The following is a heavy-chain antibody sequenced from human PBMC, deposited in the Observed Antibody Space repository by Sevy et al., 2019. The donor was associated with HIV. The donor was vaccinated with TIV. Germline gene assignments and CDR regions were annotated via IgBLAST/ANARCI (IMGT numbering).Heavy chain of an antibody. CDR1: GYTFSDSGYY. J-gene: IGHJ6*02. CDR3: ARESYDFWTVAVDYDYGMDV. CDR2: INPKSGAT. V-gene: IGHV1-2*02. Sequence: APVKVSCKASGYTFSDSGYYVHWVRQAPGQGLEWMGWINPKSGATDYAQKFQGRVTMTRDTSVSTANMELNRLTSDDTAVYYCARESYDFWTVAVDYDYGMDVWGQGTTVTVSS. D-gene: IGHD3-3*01.